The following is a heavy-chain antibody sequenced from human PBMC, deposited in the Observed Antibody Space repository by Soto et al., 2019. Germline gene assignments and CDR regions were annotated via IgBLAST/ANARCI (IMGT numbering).Heavy chain of an antibody. J-gene: IGHJ4*02. CDR3: ARRGYRYGQTVDY. Sequence: ASVKVSCKGSGYTFTSYDINWVRQATGQGLEWMGWMNPNSGNTGYAQKFQGRVTMTRDTSISTAYMELSSLRSEDTAVYYCARRGYRYGQTVDYWGQGTLVTVSS. D-gene: IGHD5-18*01. CDR1: GYTFTSYD. V-gene: IGHV1-8*01. CDR2: MNPNSGNT.